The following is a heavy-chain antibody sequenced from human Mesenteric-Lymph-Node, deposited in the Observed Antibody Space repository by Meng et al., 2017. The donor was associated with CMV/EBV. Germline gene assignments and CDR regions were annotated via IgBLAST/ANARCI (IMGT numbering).Heavy chain of an antibody. Sequence: EFTFSNSAMHWVRQAPGKGLEWVAMISYDGSNTLYADSVRGRFTISRDKSKNTLYLQMNSLRAEDAAVYYCARDCNITNCFGNYFDSWGQGILVTVSS. V-gene: IGHV3-30*04. CDR1: EFTFSNSA. J-gene: IGHJ4*02. CDR3: ARDCNITNCFGNYFDS. CDR2: ISYDGSNT. D-gene: IGHD2/OR15-2a*01.